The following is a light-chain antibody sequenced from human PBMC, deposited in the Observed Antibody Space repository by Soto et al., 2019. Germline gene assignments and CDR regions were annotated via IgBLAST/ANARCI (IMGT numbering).Light chain of an antibody. V-gene: IGKV3-20*01. CDR3: QQYGSSSWT. CDR2: GAS. Sequence: ELVLTQSPGTPSLSPGERATLSCRASQSVSSSYLAWYQQKPGQAPRLLIYGASSRATGIPDRFSGSGSGTDFTLTISRLEPEDFAVYYCQQYGSSSWTFGQGTKVDIK. J-gene: IGKJ1*01. CDR1: QSVSSSY.